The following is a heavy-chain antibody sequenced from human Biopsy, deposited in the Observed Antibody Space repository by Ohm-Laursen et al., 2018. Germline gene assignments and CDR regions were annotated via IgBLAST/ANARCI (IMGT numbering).Heavy chain of an antibody. Sequence: SLRLSCAASGFDFNLYEMTWVRQAPGKGLEWVSGIGGSGGSTYYADSVRDRFTISRDNSESTLYLQMNSLRADDTAVYHCAKVPCTQFGSGACHDPFDKWGQGTTVTVSS. CDR3: AKVPCTQFGSGACHDPFDK. J-gene: IGHJ3*02. V-gene: IGHV3-23*01. CDR1: GFDFNLYE. D-gene: IGHD3-10*01. CDR2: IGGSGGST.